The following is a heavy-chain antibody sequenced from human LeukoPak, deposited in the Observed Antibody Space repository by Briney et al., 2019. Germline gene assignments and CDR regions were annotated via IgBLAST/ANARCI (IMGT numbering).Heavy chain of an antibody. Sequence: SETLSLTCAVSGDSITSSKWWSWVRQFPEKGLEWIGEIYHSGATNYNPSLKSRVTMSVDKSKNQFSLKLTSLTAADTAVYYCARAHTSSCNGGPCPFFLDFWGQGTLVTVSS. J-gene: IGHJ4*02. D-gene: IGHD2/OR15-2a*01. V-gene: IGHV4-4*02. CDR3: ARAHTSSCNGGPCPFFLDF. CDR1: GDSITSSKW. CDR2: IYHSGAT.